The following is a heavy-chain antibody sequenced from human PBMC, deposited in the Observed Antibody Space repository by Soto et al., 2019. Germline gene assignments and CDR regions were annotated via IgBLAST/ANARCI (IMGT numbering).Heavy chain of an antibody. CDR1: GGSVRAPDW. Sequence: TLSLTCTLSGGSVRAPDWWNWVRQSPDKGLEWIAEVHISGHSNYNPSLRSRVSVSIDSSKNQFYLNLNSVTAADTAIYYCARVRQGCSANNCYFDPWGQGTQVTVSS. D-gene: IGHD1-1*01. J-gene: IGHJ5*01. V-gene: IGHV4-4*02. CDR3: ARVRQGCSANNCYFDP. CDR2: VHISGHS.